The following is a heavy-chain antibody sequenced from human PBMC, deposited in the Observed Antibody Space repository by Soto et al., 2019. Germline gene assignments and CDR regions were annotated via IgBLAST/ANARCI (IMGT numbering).Heavy chain of an antibody. Sequence: QVQLVQSGAEVKKPGSSVKVSCKASGDTFSSYAINWVRQAPGQGLKWMGGIIPIFGTANYAPKFQGRVTITADESTGTAYMELSGLRSEDTAVYYCARDLPFCSNTSCSGRGYYYYGMDVWGQGTTVTVSS. D-gene: IGHD2-2*01. CDR2: IIPIFGTA. CDR1: GDTFSSYA. J-gene: IGHJ6*02. V-gene: IGHV1-69*01. CDR3: ARDLPFCSNTSCSGRGYYYYGMDV.